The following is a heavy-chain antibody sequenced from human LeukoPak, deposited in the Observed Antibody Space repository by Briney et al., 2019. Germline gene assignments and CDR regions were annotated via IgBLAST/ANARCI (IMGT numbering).Heavy chain of an antibody. V-gene: IGHV3-21*01. CDR1: GFTFSSYS. Sequence: GGSLRLSCAASGFTFSSYSMNWVRQAPGEGLEWVSSISSSSSYIYYADSVKGRFTISRDNAKNSLYLQMNSLRAEDTAVYYCAGYRVGATARGYYYGMDVWGQGTTVTVSS. D-gene: IGHD1-26*01. J-gene: IGHJ6*02. CDR2: ISSSSSYI. CDR3: AGYRVGATARGYYYGMDV.